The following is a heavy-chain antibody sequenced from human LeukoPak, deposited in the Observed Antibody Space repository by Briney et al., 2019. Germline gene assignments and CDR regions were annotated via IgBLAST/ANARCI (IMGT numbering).Heavy chain of an antibody. D-gene: IGHD2-2*01. J-gene: IGHJ6*03. V-gene: IGHV3-30-3*01. Sequence: QPGGSLRLSCAASGITFSSYAMHWVRQAPGKGLEWVAVISYDGSNKYYADSVKGRFTISRDNSKNTLYLQMNSLRAEDTAVYYCARDPKYCPRQYCSSTSPLGVGYMDVWGKGTTVTVSS. CDR1: GITFSSYA. CDR3: ARDPKYCPRQYCSSTSPLGVGYMDV. CDR2: ISYDGSNK.